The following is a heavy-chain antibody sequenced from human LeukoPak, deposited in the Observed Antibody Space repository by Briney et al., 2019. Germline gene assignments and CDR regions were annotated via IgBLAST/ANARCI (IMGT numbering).Heavy chain of an antibody. V-gene: IGHV1-2*02. J-gene: IGHJ3*02. CDR1: GYTFTGYY. Sequence: ASVKVSCKASGYTFTGYYMHWVRQAPGQGLEWMGWISPNSGDTNYAQNFQGRVTITRDMSTSTAYMELSSLTPEDTAVYYCAAEIYGGNSDCCTFDIWGQGTMVTVSS. CDR3: AAEIYGGNSDCCTFDI. CDR2: ISPNSGDT. D-gene: IGHD4-23*01.